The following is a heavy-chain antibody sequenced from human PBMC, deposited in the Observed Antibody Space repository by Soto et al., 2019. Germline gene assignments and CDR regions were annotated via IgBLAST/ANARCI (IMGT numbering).Heavy chain of an antibody. CDR3: ARGDYGSGSFAFFDY. Sequence: QVQLVQSGAEVKKPGASVKVSCKASGYTFTGYYMHWVRQAPGQGLEWMGWINPNSGDTNYAQKFQGWVTMTRDTSISTAYMELSRLRSDDTAVYYCARGDYGSGSFAFFDYWGQGTLVTVSS. V-gene: IGHV1-2*04. CDR1: GYTFTGYY. J-gene: IGHJ4*02. CDR2: INPNSGDT. D-gene: IGHD3-10*01.